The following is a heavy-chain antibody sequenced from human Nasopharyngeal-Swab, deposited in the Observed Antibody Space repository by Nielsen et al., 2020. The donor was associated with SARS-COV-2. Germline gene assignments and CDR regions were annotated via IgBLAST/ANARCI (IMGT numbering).Heavy chain of an antibody. J-gene: IGHJ5*02. Sequence: GSLRLSCTVSGGSISSSSYYWGWIRQPPGKGLEWIGSIYYSGSTYYNPSLKSRVTISVDTSKNQFSLKLSSVTAADTAVYYCASQPSNWFDPWGQGTLVTASS. CDR1: GGSISSSSYY. CDR3: ASQPSNWFDP. V-gene: IGHV4-39*01. CDR2: IYYSGST.